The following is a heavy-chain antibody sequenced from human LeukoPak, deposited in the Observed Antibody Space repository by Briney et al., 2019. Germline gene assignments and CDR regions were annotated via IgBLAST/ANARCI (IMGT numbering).Heavy chain of an antibody. Sequence: GASVKVSCKASGYTFTDYYMNWVRQAPGQGLEWMGWINPNSGGTNYAQKFQGRVTMTRDTSISTAYMELSRLRSDDTAVYLCARDASGFDPWGQGTLVTVSS. CDR2: INPNSGGT. CDR1: GYTFTDYY. D-gene: IGHD6-6*01. V-gene: IGHV1-2*02. J-gene: IGHJ5*02. CDR3: ARDASGFDP.